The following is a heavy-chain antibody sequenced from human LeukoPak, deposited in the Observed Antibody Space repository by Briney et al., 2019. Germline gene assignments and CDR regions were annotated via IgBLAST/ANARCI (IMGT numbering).Heavy chain of an antibody. Sequence: PSETLSLTCTVSGGSITGSTYYWGWIRQPPGKGLEWVGSMYYSGSTFYNPSLKSRVTIPVDTSKNQFSLRLSSVTAADTAVYYCARQYYDRTGYYYFGYWGQGTLVTVSS. CDR3: ARQYYDRTGYYYFGY. V-gene: IGHV4-39*01. D-gene: IGHD3-22*01. CDR1: GGSITGSTYY. J-gene: IGHJ4*02. CDR2: MYYSGST.